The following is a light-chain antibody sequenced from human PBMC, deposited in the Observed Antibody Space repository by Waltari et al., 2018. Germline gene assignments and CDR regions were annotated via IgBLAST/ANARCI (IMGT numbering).Light chain of an antibody. CDR3: QTGGHGTWV. J-gene: IGLJ3*02. CDR2: VNSDGSH. Sequence: QLVVTQSPSASAPLGASVTLTCTLSSGHSSNIVAWLQQRPEKGPRYLMKVNSDGSHIKGDEIPDRFSGSSSGAERYRTISSLQSDDEADYYCQTGGHGTWVFGGGTTLTVL. CDR1: SGHSSNI. V-gene: IGLV4-69*01.